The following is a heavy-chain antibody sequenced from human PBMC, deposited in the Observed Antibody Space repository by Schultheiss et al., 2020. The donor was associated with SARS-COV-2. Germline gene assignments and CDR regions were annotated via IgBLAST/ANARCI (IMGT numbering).Heavy chain of an antibody. Sequence: GESLKISCAASGFTFSSYSMNWVRQAPGKGLEWVSYISSSSSTIYYADSVKGRFTISRDNAKNSLYLQMNSLRDEDTAVYYCARGDSSSFRNYYYYYGMDVWGQGTTVTVSS. CDR3: ARGDSSSFRNYYYYYGMDV. D-gene: IGHD6-6*01. J-gene: IGHJ6*02. CDR2: ISSSSSTI. V-gene: IGHV3-48*02. CDR1: GFTFSSYS.